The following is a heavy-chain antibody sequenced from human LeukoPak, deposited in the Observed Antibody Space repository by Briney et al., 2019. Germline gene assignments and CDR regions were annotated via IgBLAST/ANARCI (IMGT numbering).Heavy chain of an antibody. CDR3: AGHMDYLDY. CDR2: INHSGST. CDR1: GGSFSGYY. V-gene: IGHV4-34*01. J-gene: IGHJ4*02. Sequence: PSETLSLTCAVYGGSFSGYYWSWIRQPPGKGLEWIGEINHSGSTNYNPSLKSRVTISVDTSKNQFSLKLSSVTAADTAVYYCAGHMDYLDYWGQGTLVTVSS.